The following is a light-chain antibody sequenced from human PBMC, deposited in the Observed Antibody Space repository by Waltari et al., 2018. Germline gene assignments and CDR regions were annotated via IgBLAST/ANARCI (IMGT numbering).Light chain of an antibody. J-gene: IGKJ4*01. Sequence: EIVLSQSPATLSLSPGDRATLSCRASQSVNWYLAWYQQRPGQAPRLLIYDTSNRATGSPARFSGSGSETDFTLTISSLEPDDSAVYYCQQRRNWPLTFGGGTKVEIK. V-gene: IGKV3-11*01. CDR2: DTS. CDR3: QQRRNWPLT. CDR1: QSVNWY.